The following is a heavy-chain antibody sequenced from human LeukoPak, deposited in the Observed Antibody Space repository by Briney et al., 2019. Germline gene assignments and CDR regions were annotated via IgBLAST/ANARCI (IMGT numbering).Heavy chain of an antibody. CDR2: ISGSGANT. CDR1: GITFSSYA. D-gene: IGHD3-16*02. Sequence: GGSLRLSCEASGITFSSYAMSWVRQAPGKGLEWVSGISGSGANTHYADSVKGRFTISRDNSKNTLYLQMNSLRAEDTAVYYCATSNGVYDDVWGSYRFHWGQGTLVTVSS. CDR3: ATSNGVYDDVWGSYRFH. V-gene: IGHV3-23*01. J-gene: IGHJ4*02.